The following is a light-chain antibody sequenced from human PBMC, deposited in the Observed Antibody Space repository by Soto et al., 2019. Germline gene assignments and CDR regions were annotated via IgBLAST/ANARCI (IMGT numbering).Light chain of an antibody. J-gene: IGLJ1*01. Sequence: QSALAQPASVSGSPGQSIAISCAGTISDVGGYNSVSWYQQHPGKAPKLMIYDVSNRPSGVSNRFSGSKSVNTASLTISGLQAEDEADYYCCLFTSSSTPGYVFGTGTKLTVL. CDR2: DVS. CDR1: ISDVGGYNS. CDR3: CLFTSSSTPGYV. V-gene: IGLV2-14*03.